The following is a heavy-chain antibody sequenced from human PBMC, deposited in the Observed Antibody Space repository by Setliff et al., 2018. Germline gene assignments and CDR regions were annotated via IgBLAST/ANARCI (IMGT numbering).Heavy chain of an antibody. J-gene: IGHJ6*03. CDR3: ARVRDCSGDICHRGFNHYMDV. CDR2: IIPMFGTT. Sequence: GASVKVSCKASGYTFRSYGINWVRQAPGQGLEWMGGIIPMFGTTNYAQKFQGRVTITADESTTTAYLELSSLRSEDTAVYYCARVRDCSGDICHRGFNHYMDVWGKGTSVTVSS. D-gene: IGHD2-15*01. CDR1: GYTFRSYG. V-gene: IGHV1-69*13.